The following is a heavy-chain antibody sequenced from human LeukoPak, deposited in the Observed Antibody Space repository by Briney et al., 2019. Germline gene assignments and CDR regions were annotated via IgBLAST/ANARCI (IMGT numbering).Heavy chain of an antibody. CDR2: INHSGST. CDR3: ARHGGSGAPDN. V-gene: IGHV4-34*01. Sequence: ASETLSLTCAVYGGSFSGYYWSWIRQPPGKGLEWIGEINHSGSTNYNPSLKSRVTISVDTSKNHFSLKLNSVTATDTAVYYCARHGGSGAPDNWGQGTLVTVSS. D-gene: IGHD3-10*01. CDR1: GGSFSGYY. J-gene: IGHJ4*02.